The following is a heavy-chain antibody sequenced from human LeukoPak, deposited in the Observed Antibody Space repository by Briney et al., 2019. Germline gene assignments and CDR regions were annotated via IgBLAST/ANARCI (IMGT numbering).Heavy chain of an antibody. J-gene: IGHJ4*02. CDR3: ARGSTGTAFDY. D-gene: IGHD1-1*01. CDR2: INHSRST. CDR1: GGSFSGYY. Sequence: SETLSLTCAVYGGSFSGYYWSWIRQPPGKGLEWIGEINHSRSTNYNPSLKSRVTISVDTSKNQFSLKLSSVTAADTAVYYCARGSTGTAFDYLGQGTLVTVSS. V-gene: IGHV4-34*01.